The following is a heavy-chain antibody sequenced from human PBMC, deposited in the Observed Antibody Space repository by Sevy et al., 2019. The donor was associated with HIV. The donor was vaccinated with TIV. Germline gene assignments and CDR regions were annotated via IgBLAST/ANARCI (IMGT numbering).Heavy chain of an antibody. Sequence: ASVKVSCQASGYTFAGYYMHWVRQAPGQGLEWMGRINTNSGGKNHAQKFQGRVTMTRDTSISTAYMELSRLRSDDTAVYYCASVCSRYCSGCGGHAHWGQGTLVTVSS. CDR3: ASVCSRYCSGCGGHAH. CDR1: GYTFAGYY. D-gene: IGHD2-15*01. V-gene: IGHV1-2*06. CDR2: INTNSGGK. J-gene: IGHJ4*02.